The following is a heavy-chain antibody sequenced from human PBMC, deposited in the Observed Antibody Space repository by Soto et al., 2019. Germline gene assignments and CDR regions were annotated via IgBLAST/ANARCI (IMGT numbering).Heavy chain of an antibody. D-gene: IGHD2-21*01. J-gene: IGHJ5*01. V-gene: IGHV4-38-2*01. CDR2: INHSGNT. Sequence: SETLSLTCGVSGYSISSGYYWCWSRQPPGKGLEWIGSINHSGNTYYNPSLRSRVTFSVDRSKSQLSLELSAVTAADTAFHSGGRSGDCYVSYIDSWGQRTLVKVS. CDR1: GYSISSGYY. CDR3: GRSGDCYVSYIDS.